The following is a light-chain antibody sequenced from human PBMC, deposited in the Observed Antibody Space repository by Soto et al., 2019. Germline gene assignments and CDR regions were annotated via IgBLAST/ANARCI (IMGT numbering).Light chain of an antibody. CDR2: EVN. J-gene: IGLJ2*01. CDR1: SSDVGTYNR. V-gene: IGLV2-18*01. Sequence: QSALTQPPSVSGSPGQSVTITCTGTSSDVGTYNRVSWYQQPPGTAPKLIIYEVNNRPSGVPDRFLGSKSGNTASLTISGLQAEDEADYHCSLYTTSSSRVVFGGGTKLTVL. CDR3: SLYTTSSSRVV.